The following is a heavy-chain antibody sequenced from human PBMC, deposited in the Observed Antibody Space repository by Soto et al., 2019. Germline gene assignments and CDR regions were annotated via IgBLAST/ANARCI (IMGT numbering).Heavy chain of an antibody. J-gene: IGHJ4*02. CDR1: GFTFTRYS. V-gene: IGHV3-21*06. CDR2: ISSTPNYI. CDR3: ARESEDLTSNFDY. Sequence: PGGSLRPSCLASGFTFTRYSMHWARQAPGKGLEWVSSISSTPNYIYYGDSMKGRFTISRDNAKNSLYLEMNSLRAEDTALYYCARESEDLTSNFDYWGQGTLVTVSS.